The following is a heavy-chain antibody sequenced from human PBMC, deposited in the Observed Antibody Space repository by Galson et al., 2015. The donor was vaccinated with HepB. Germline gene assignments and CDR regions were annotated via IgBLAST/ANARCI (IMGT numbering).Heavy chain of an antibody. J-gene: IGHJ4*02. V-gene: IGHV3-66*01. CDR3: TRERY. CDR2: IYSDGST. CDR1: GFTVTNNY. Sequence: SLRLSCAASGFTVTNNYMRWVRQAPGKGLEWVSVIYSDGSTYYADSVKGRFTISRDNSKNTLYLQMNSLRAEGTALYYCTRERYWGQGTLVTVSS.